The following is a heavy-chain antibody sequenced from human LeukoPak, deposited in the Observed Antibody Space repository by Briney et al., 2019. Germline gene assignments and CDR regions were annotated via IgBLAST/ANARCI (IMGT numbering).Heavy chain of an antibody. Sequence: ASVKVSCKASGYTFTGYYMHWVRQAPGQGLEWMGWINPNSGGTNYAQKFQGRVTMTRDTSISTAYMELSRLRSDDTAVYYCARTKGGSYNNYYCYYMDVWGKGTTVTVSS. D-gene: IGHD1-26*01. CDR2: INPNSGGT. CDR3: ARTKGGSYNNYYCYYMDV. CDR1: GYTFTGYY. V-gene: IGHV1-2*02. J-gene: IGHJ6*03.